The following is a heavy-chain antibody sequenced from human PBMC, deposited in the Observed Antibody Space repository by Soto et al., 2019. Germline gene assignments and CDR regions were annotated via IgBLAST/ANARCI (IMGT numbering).Heavy chain of an antibody. CDR2: IYYSGST. CDR1: GGSISSGGYY. CDR3: ASGRDTAMVPTPYYYYGMDV. Sequence: QVQLQETGPGLVKPSQTLSLTCTVSGGSISSGGYYWSWIRQHPGKGLEWIGYIYYSGSTYYNPSLKSRVTISVDTSKNQFSLKLSSVTAADTAVYYCASGRDTAMVPTPYYYYGMDVWGQGTTATVSS. D-gene: IGHD5-18*01. J-gene: IGHJ6*02. V-gene: IGHV4-31*03.